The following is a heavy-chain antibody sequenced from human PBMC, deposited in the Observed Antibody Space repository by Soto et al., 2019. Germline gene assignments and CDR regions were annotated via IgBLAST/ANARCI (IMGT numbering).Heavy chain of an antibody. CDR3: ETLGHYFHSSEYTWFDP. J-gene: IGHJ5*02. D-gene: IGHD6-19*01. Sequence: QVQLVQSGAEVKKPGSSVKVSCKASGGSFSSYPLSWVRQAPGQGLEWVGEIIPTFGSADYAQKFEGRVTITADESTSIVYMELNSLRSEDTSVYFCETLGHYFHSSEYTWFDPWGQGTLVIVSS. CDR2: IIPTFGSA. V-gene: IGHV1-69*01. CDR1: GGSFSSYP.